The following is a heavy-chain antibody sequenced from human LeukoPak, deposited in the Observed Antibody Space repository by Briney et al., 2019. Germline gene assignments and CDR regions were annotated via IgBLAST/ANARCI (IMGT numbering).Heavy chain of an antibody. CDR2: IYTSGST. CDR3: ARDRYYYDSSGYSKFDY. D-gene: IGHD3-22*01. Sequence: PETLSLTCTVSGGSISSYYWSWIRQPAGKGLEWIGHIYTSGSTNYNPSLKSRVTMSVDTSKNQFSLKLRSVIAADTAVYYCARDRYYYDSSGYSKFDYWGQGTLVTVSS. V-gene: IGHV4-4*07. CDR1: GGSISSYY. J-gene: IGHJ4*02.